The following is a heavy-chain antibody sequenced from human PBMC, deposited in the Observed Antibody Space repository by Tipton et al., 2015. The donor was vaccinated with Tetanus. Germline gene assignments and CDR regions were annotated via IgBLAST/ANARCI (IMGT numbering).Heavy chain of an antibody. Sequence: PSLTCTVSGGSVSRGSYYWNWIRQPPGKGLEWIGYISYSGSSSFNPSLQSRVTMSVDKSKNQFSLKLASATAADTAVYYCTRDPYYGGYGWFDPWGQGTLVSVSS. D-gene: IGHD2-21*01. V-gene: IGHV4-61*01. J-gene: IGHJ5*02. CDR1: GGSVSRGSYY. CDR2: ISYSGSS. CDR3: TRDPYYGGYGWFDP.